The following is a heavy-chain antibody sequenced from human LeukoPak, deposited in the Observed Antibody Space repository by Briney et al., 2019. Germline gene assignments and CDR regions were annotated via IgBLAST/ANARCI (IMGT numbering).Heavy chain of an antibody. J-gene: IGHJ6*02. V-gene: IGHV3-30*18. D-gene: IGHD3-10*01. CDR1: GFTFSSYG. CDR2: MSYDGSNK. CDR3: AKDYYGSGSYYSHRTYGMDV. Sequence: PGGSLRLSCAASGFTFSSYGMHWVRQAPGKGLEWVAVMSYDGSNKYYADSVKGRFTISRDNSKNTLYLQMNSLRAEDTAVYYCAKDYYGSGSYYSHRTYGMDVWGQGTTVTVSS.